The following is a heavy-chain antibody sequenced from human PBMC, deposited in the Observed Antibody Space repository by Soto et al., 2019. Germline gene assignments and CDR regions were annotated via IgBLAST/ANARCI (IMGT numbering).Heavy chain of an antibody. CDR2: ISAYNGNT. CDR1: GYTFTSYG. V-gene: IGHV1-18*01. D-gene: IGHD6-19*01. Sequence: QVQLVQSGAEVKKPGASVKVSCKASGYTFTSYGISWVRQAPGQGLEWMGWISAYNGNTNYAQKLQGRVTITTDTSTSTAYMELRSLRSDDTAVYYCARANGAVAGTGYYYYYGMDVWGQGTTVTVSS. CDR3: ARANGAVAGTGYYYYYGMDV. J-gene: IGHJ6*02.